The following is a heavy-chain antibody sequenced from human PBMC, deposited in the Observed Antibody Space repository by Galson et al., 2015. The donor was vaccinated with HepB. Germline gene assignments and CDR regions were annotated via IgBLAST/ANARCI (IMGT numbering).Heavy chain of an antibody. D-gene: IGHD5-18*01. CDR3: ARAVDTDPIDY. Sequence: WVRQAPGKGLEWLANIFSNDEKSYSTSLKSRLTISKDTSKSQVVLTMTNMDPVDTATYYCARAVDTDPIDYWGQGTLVTVSS. J-gene: IGHJ4*02. CDR2: IFSNDEK. V-gene: IGHV2-26*01.